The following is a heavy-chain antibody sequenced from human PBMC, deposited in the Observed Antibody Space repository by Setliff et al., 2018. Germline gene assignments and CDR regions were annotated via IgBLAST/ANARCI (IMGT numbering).Heavy chain of an antibody. V-gene: IGHV3-33*03. CDR1: GFTFRNYG. Sequence: GGSLRLSCAASGFTFRNYGMHWVRQAPGKGPEWVAVIWFAGAKTYYADSVKGRFTISRDNSKNTLYLQMNSLRAEDTAVYYCAKEFTVVVPAALALDVWGKGTTVTVSS. D-gene: IGHD2-2*01. CDR3: AKEFTVVVPAALALDV. CDR2: IWFAGAKT. J-gene: IGHJ6*04.